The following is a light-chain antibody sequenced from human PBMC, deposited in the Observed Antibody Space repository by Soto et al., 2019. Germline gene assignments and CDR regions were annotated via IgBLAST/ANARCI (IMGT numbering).Light chain of an antibody. Sequence: EIVLTQSPATLSLSPGERATLSCRASQSVRSSLAWYQQQPGQAPRLLIYDASTRATGIPARFSGSGSGTEFTLTITSLEPKDFAVYYCQQRSNWPGTFGLGTKVEIK. V-gene: IGKV3-11*01. J-gene: IGKJ1*01. CDR3: QQRSNWPGT. CDR1: QSVRSS. CDR2: DAS.